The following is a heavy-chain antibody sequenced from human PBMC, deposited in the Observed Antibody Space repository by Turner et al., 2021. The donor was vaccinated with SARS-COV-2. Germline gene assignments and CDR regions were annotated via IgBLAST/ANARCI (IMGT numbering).Heavy chain of an antibody. CDR3: AKLMDTAMDYYGMDV. CDR2: IYYSGIT. CDR1: GGSISSSTYY. D-gene: IGHD5-18*01. J-gene: IGHJ6*02. Sequence: QLQLQESGPGLVKPSAPLSLTCTVPGGSISSSTYYWGWIRQPPGKGLEWIGSIYYSGITYYNPSLKRRVTISVNTSKNQFSLKLSSVTAADTAVYYCAKLMDTAMDYYGMDVWGQGTTVTVSS. V-gene: IGHV4-39*01.